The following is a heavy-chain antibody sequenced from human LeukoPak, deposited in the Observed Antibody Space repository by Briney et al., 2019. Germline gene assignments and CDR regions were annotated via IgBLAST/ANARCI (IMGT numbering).Heavy chain of an antibody. CDR1: GFTFNNYG. D-gene: IGHD3-22*01. V-gene: IGHV3-33*01. J-gene: IGHJ4*02. CDR3: ARDYHDVSGYYYEGGPPTAPPDY. Sequence: GRSLRLSCAASGFTFNNYGLHWVRQAPGKGLEWVALIWYDGNNKYYADSVKGRFTISRDNSKNTLYLQMNSLRAEDTAVYYCARDYHDVSGYYYEGGPPTAPPDYWGQRTLVTVSS. CDR2: IWYDGNNK.